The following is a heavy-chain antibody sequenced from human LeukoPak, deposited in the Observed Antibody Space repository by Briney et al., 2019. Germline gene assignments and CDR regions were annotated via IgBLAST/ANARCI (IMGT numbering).Heavy chain of an antibody. CDR3: AKWGDYDVLTGYYVSDF. CDR1: GFIFSNYA. CDR2: ISGRSDNT. D-gene: IGHD3-9*01. J-gene: IGHJ4*02. Sequence: PVASLRLSCEASGFIFSNYAMYWVRQAPGKGLEWVSAISGRSDNTYYADSVKGRFTLSRDSSKNTLYLQMNSLRADDAAVYYCAKWGDYDVLTGYYVSDFWGQGTRDTVSS. V-gene: IGHV3-23*01.